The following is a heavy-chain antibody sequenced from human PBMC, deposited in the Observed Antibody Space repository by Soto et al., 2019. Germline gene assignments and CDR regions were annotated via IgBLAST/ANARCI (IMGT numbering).Heavy chain of an antibody. Sequence: GGFLRLSCAASGFTVSSNYMTWVRQAPGQGLECVSIIYSSGSTIYYADSVKGRFTISRDNAKNSLYLQMNSLRAEDTAVYYCARDDVTGTTENYWGQGTLVTVSS. J-gene: IGHJ4*02. CDR2: IYSSGSTI. V-gene: IGHV3-11*01. CDR1: GFTVSSNY. D-gene: IGHD1-7*01. CDR3: ARDDVTGTTENY.